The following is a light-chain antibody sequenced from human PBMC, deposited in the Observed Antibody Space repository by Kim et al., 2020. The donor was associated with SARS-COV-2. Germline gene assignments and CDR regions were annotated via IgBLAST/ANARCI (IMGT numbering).Light chain of an antibody. V-gene: IGLV2-11*01. CDR1: RSDVGGYNY. CDR2: DVT. CDR3: CSFAGTSYV. Sequence: PGQSGTISCTGYRSDVGGYNYVSWYQHHPGTAPKLMIYDVTKRPSGVPDRFSGSKSGDTASLTISGLQAEDEADYYCCSFAGTSYVFGIGTRDTVL. J-gene: IGLJ1*01.